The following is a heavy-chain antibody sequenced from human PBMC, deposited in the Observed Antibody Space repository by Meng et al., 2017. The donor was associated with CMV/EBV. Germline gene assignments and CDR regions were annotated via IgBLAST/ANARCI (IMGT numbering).Heavy chain of an antibody. D-gene: IGHD3-3*01. J-gene: IGHJ6*02. Sequence: GESLKISCAASGFTFSSYAMHWVRQAPGKGLEWVAVISYDGSNKYYADSVKGRFTISRDNSKNTLYLQMNSLGAEDTAVYYCARDYEYYDFWSGYYTRGYYYYGMDVWGQGTTVTVSS. CDR2: ISYDGSNK. CDR3: ARDYEYYDFWSGYYTRGYYYYGMDV. CDR1: GFTFSSYA. V-gene: IGHV3-30*04.